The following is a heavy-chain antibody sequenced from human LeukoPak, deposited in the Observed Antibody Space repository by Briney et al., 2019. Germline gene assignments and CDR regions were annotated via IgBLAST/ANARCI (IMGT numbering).Heavy chain of an antibody. CDR1: GFTFTKYE. Sequence: GGSLRLSCAASGFTFTKYEMNWVRQAPGKGLEWVALISNDGNNQYYADSVKGRFTISRDSSKNTLYLHMNSLRAEDTAVYHCAKDGYCTTTACYPNHFASWGQGTLVTVSS. D-gene: IGHD2-2*03. J-gene: IGHJ4*02. V-gene: IGHV3-30*18. CDR3: AKDGYCTTTACYPNHFAS. CDR2: ISNDGNNQ.